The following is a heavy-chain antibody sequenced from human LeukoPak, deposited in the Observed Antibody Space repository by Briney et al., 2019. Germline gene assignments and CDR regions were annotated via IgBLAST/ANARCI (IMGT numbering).Heavy chain of an antibody. CDR2: ISSSSSYI. D-gene: IGHD5-18*01. Sequence: PGGSLRLSCAASGFTFSSYSMNWVRQAPGKGREWVSSISSSSSYIYYADSVKGRFTISRDNAKNSLYLQMNSLRAEDTAVYYCARDTSGYGSFDPWGQGTLVTVSS. CDR1: GFTFSSYS. V-gene: IGHV3-21*01. CDR3: ARDTSGYGSFDP. J-gene: IGHJ5*02.